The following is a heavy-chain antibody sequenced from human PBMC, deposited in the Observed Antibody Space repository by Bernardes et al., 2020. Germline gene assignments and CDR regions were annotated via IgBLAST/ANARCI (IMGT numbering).Heavy chain of an antibody. CDR1: GFTFSSYG. J-gene: IGHJ3*02. Sequence: GGSLRLSCAASGFTFSSYGMHWVRQAPGKGLEWVAVIWYDGSNKYYADSVKGRFTISRDNSKNTLYLQMNSLRAEDTAVYYCAWLSGPAPLDPHGIAAPDAFDIWGQGTMVTVSS. CDR2: IWYDGSNK. CDR3: AWLSGPAPLDPHGIAAPDAFDI. V-gene: IGHV3-33*01. D-gene: IGHD6-13*01.